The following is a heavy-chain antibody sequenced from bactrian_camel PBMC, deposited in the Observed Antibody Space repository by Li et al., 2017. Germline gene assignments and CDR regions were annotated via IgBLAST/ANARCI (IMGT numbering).Heavy chain of an antibody. CDR3: AAGRLYVGDWCRQDY. CDR2: IYGGDLT. V-gene: IGHV3S53*01. Sequence: HVQLVESGGGSVNAGGSLALSCAASGYTYRPYHMGWFRQAPGSERERVATIYGGDLTKYSDSVKGRFTIARDNAKNSLYLQMTSLKPEDTAMYYCAAGRLYVGDWCRQDYWGQGTQVTVS. D-gene: IGHD7*01. J-gene: IGHJ4*01. CDR1: GYTYRPYH.